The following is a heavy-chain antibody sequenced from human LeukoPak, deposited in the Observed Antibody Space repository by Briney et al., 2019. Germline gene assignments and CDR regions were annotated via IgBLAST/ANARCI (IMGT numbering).Heavy chain of an antibody. J-gene: IGHJ5*02. D-gene: IGHD2-2*01. Sequence: SETLSLTCAVYGGSFSGYYWSWIRQPPGKGLEWIGEINHSGSTNYNPSLKSRVTISVDTSKNQFSLKLSSVTAADTAVYYCARGPFIVVVPAANNWFDPWGQGTLVTVSS. CDR3: ARGPFIVVVPAANNWFDP. V-gene: IGHV4-34*01. CDR1: GGSFSGYY. CDR2: INHSGST.